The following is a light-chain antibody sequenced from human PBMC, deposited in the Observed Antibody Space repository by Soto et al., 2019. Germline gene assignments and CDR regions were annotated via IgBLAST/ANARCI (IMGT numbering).Light chain of an antibody. CDR2: RNN. J-gene: IGLJ3*02. CDR3: AAWDDSLSGWV. CDR1: SSNIGSNN. Sequence: QSVLTQPPSASATPGQRVTISCSGSSSNIGSNNVEWYQHLPGTAPKLLIYRNNQWPSGVPDRFSGSKSGTSASLAISGLRSEDEADYYCAAWDDSLSGWVFGGGTKLTVL. V-gene: IGLV1-47*01.